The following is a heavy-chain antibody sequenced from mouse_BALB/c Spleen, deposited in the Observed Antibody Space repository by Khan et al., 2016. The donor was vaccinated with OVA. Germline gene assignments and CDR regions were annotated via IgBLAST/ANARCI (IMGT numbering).Heavy chain of an antibody. CDR3: AKGVWSYYYTLDY. J-gene: IGHJ4*01. CDR2: IWGGGST. Sequence: QVQLKESGPGLVAPSQNLSITCTVSGFSLSDYGVSWIRQPPGKGLEWLGVIWGGGSTYYNSALKYRLSISKDNSKSQVFLKMSSLQSDDTAMFYCAKGVWSYYYTLDYWGQGTSVTVSS. CDR1: GFSLSDYG. V-gene: IGHV2-6-5*01.